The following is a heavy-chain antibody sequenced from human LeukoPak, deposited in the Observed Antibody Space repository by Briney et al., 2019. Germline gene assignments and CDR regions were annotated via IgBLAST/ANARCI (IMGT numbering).Heavy chain of an antibody. CDR2: IRYDGSNK. CDR3: AKDAYYDFWSGYPDY. D-gene: IGHD3-3*01. J-gene: IGHJ4*02. V-gene: IGHV3-30*02. CDR1: GFTFSSYG. Sequence: SGGSLRLSCAASGFTFSSYGMHLVRQAPGKGLEWVAFIRYDGSNKYYADSVKGRFTISRDNSKNTLYLQMNSLRAEDTAVYYCAKDAYYDFWSGYPDYWGQGTLVTVSS.